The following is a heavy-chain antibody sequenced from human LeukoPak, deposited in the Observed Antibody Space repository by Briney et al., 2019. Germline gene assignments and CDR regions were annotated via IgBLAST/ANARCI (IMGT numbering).Heavy chain of an antibody. D-gene: IGHD1-14*01. CDR3: ARGVAVTAPKPFDY. V-gene: IGHV4-34*01. CDR2: INHSGST. J-gene: IGHJ4*02. CDR1: GGSFSGYY. Sequence: PSETLSLTCAVYGGSFSGYYWSWIRQPPGKGLEWIGEINHSGSTNYNPSLKSRVTISVDTSKNQFSLKLSSVTAADTAVYYCARGVAVTAPKPFDYWGQGTLVTVSS.